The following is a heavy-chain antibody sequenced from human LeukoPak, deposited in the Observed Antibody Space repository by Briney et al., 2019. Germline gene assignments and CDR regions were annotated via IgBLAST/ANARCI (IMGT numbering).Heavy chain of an antibody. CDR2: ISTQTGNT. J-gene: IGHJ4*02. D-gene: IGHD4-17*01. Sequence: GVSVKVSCKASGYTLTSYGINWMRQAPGQGLEWLGWISTQTGNTDFAQKVQGRLTLTTDRSTNTAYMELRSLTSDDTAVYYCARGAYGDKWSQGTMVTVSS. CDR3: ARGAYGDK. V-gene: IGHV1-18*01. CDR1: GYTLTSYG.